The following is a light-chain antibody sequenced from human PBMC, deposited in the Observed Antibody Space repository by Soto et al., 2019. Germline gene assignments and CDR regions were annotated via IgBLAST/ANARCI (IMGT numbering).Light chain of an antibody. J-gene: IGKJ1*01. CDR2: AAS. Sequence: AIQMTQSPSSLSASVVDVVTITWRASQGIRTDLGWYQQKPGKAPRLLIYAASSLQSGVPSRFNGSGSGTDFRLTIISLQPEDFATYYCLQDHKYPLTFGQGTKVDIK. V-gene: IGKV1-6*01. CDR1: QGIRTD. CDR3: LQDHKYPLT.